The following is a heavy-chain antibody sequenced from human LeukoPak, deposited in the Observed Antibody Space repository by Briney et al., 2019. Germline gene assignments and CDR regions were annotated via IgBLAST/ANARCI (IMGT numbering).Heavy chain of an antibody. V-gene: IGHV3-23*01. J-gene: IGHJ4*02. CDR1: GFTFSSYA. D-gene: IGHD3-10*01. CDR2: ISGSGGST. Sequence: PGRSLRLSCAASGFTFSSYAMSWVRQAPGKGLEWVSAISGSGGSTYYADSVKGRFTISRDNSKNTLYLQMNSLRAEDTAVYYCATTPLWFGELPDDYWGQGTLVTVSS. CDR3: ATTPLWFGELPDDY.